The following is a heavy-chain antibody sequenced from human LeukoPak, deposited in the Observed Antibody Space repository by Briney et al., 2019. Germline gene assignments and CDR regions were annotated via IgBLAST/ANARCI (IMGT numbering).Heavy chain of an antibody. CDR3: AEDGIRDFDSSGYFDY. D-gene: IGHD3-9*01. J-gene: IGHJ4*02. CDR2: MRYDGSNK. Sequence: GWSLRLSSAASAFTFSSYGMHWVRQAPGQGLELVAVMRYDGSNKYYADSVKGRFTISRDNSKNTLYLQMNSLRAEDTAFFFQAEDGIRDFDSSGYFDYWGQGTLVTVSS. CDR1: AFTFSSYG. V-gene: IGHV3-33*01.